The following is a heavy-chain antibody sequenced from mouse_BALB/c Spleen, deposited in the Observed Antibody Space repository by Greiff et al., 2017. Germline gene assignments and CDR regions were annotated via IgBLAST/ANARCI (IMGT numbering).Heavy chain of an antibody. CDR2: INPSNGRT. D-gene: IGHD1-2*01. V-gene: IGHV1S81*02. Sequence: QVQLHQPGAELVKPGASVKLSCKASGYTFTSYWMHWVKQRPGQGLEWIGEINPSNGRTNYNEKFKSKATLTVDKSSSTAYMQLSSLTSEDSAVYYCARDYGYSYWGQGTLVTVSA. CDR1: GYTFTSYW. CDR3: ARDYGYSY. J-gene: IGHJ3*01.